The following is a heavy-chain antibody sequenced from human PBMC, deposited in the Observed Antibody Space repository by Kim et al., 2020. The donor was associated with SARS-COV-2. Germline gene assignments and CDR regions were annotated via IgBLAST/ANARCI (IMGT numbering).Heavy chain of an antibody. V-gene: IGHV4-39*01. J-gene: IGHJ4*02. CDR3: ARVRLLEGSDYGSGSYYFDH. Sequence: SETLSLTCTVSGGSFSSRSYYWGWIRQPPGKGLEWIGSLYYRGSTFYNPSLQSRVTISADTSKNQFSLRLTPVTAADTALYYCARVRLLEGSDYGSGSYYFDHGGRGTRATVSA. CDR2: LYYRGST. D-gene: IGHD3-10*01. CDR1: GGSFSSRSYY.